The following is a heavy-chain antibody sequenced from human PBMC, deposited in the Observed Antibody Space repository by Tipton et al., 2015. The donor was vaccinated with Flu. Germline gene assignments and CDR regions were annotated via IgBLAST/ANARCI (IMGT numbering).Heavy chain of an antibody. D-gene: IGHD2-15*01. J-gene: IGHJ4*02. V-gene: IGHV3-7*01. Sequence: GSLRLSCAASGFTFSSDWMSWVRQAPGKGLEWVANIKEDGSEKNYVHSVKGRFTISRDNAQTSLFLQMNSLRAEDTAVYYCGKGYGGSSWGQGTLVTVSS. CDR1: GFTFSSDW. CDR3: GKGYGGSS. CDR2: IKEDGSEK.